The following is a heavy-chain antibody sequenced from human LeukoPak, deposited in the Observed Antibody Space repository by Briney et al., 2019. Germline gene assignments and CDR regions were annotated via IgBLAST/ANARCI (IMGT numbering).Heavy chain of an antibody. CDR1: GGSISRHY. V-gene: IGHV4-59*11. Sequence: SETLSLTCTVSGGSISRHYWSWIRQPPGKGLEWIGYIYYSGSTNYNPSLKSRVTISVDTSKNQFSLKLSSVTAADTAVYYCARDMGRFPNAFDIWGQGTMVTVSS. CDR2: IYYSGST. J-gene: IGHJ3*02. CDR3: ARDMGRFPNAFDI. D-gene: IGHD3-3*01.